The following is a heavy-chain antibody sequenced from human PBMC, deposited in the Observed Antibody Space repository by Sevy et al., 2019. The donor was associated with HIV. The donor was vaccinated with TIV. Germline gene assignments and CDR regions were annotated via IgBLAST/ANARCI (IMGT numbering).Heavy chain of an antibody. J-gene: IGHJ4*02. Sequence: SETLSLTCTVSGGPISSGDYYWSWIRQPPGKGLEWIGYIFYSGSTYFNPSLKSRVTISLDTSKSQFALRLSSVTAADTAVFYCARQRASSGYFYFDSWGQGTLVTVSS. CDR2: IFYSGST. CDR3: ARQRASSGYFYFDS. V-gene: IGHV4-30-4*01. CDR1: GGPISSGDYY. D-gene: IGHD3-22*01.